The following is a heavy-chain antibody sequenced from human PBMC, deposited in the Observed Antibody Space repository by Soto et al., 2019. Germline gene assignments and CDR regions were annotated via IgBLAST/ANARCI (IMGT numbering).Heavy chain of an antibody. V-gene: IGHV1-2*02. J-gene: IGHJ5*02. CDR3: ARGLGPGYSSRESFDP. Sequence: QVQLVQSGAEVKKPGASVKVSCKASGYTFTAYYLNWVRQAPGQGLEWMGWINPNSGATNYAQKFQGRVTMTRDTSISTAYMDLGSLKSDDTAVYSCARGLGPGYSSRESFDPWGQGTLVTVSS. CDR2: INPNSGAT. D-gene: IGHD6-13*01. CDR1: GYTFTAYY.